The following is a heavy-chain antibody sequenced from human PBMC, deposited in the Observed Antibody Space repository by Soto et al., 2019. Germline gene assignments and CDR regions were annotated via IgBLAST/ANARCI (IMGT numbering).Heavy chain of an antibody. CDR1: GYSFTSYW. CDR2: IYPGDSDT. J-gene: IGHJ3*02. CDR3: ARLTDSSGSSWAFDI. Sequence: PGESLKISCKGSGYSFTSYWIGWGLQIPGKGLEWMGIIYPGDSDTRYSPSFQGQVTISADKSISTAYLQWSSLKASDTAMYYCARLTDSSGSSWAFDIWGQGTMVTVSS. D-gene: IGHD3-22*01. V-gene: IGHV5-51*01.